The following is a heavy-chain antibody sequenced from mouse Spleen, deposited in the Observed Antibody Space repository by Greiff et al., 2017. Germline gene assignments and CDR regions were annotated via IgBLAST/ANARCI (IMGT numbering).Heavy chain of an antibody. Sequence: EVKLQESGGGLVQPKGSLKLSCAASGFSFNTYAMNWVRQAPGKGLEWVARIRSKSNNYATYYADSVKDRFTISRDDSESMLYLQMNNLKTEDTAMYYCVRQGGPGAMDYWGQGTSVTVS. V-gene: IGHV10-1*01. CDR2: IRSKSNNYAT. J-gene: IGHJ4*01. CDR3: VRQGGPGAMDY. CDR1: GFSFNTYA.